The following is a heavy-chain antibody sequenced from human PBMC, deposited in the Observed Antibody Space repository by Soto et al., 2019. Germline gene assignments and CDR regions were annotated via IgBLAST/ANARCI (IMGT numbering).Heavy chain of an antibody. Sequence: TSETLSLTCTVSGGSISSYYWSWIRQPPGKGLEWIGYIYYSGSTNYNPSLKSRVTISVDTSKNQFSLKLSSVTTADTAVCYCARASRWRQLTLDYWGQGTLVTVSS. D-gene: IGHD2-15*01. CDR2: IYYSGST. CDR3: ARASRWRQLTLDY. CDR1: GGSISSYY. V-gene: IGHV4-59*01. J-gene: IGHJ4*02.